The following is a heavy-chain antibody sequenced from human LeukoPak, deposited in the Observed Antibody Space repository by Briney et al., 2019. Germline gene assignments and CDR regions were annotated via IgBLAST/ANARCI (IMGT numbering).Heavy chain of an antibody. CDR2: IYTSGST. J-gene: IGHJ6*03. CDR1: GGSISSYY. D-gene: IGHD1-26*01. Sequence: SETLSLTCTVSGGSISSYYWSWIRQPPGKGLEWIGYIYTSGSTNYNPSLKGRVTISVDTSKNQFSLKLSSVTAADTAVYYCARHWELLEGDYYYYYMDVWGKGTTVTVSS. CDR3: ARHWELLEGDYYYYYMDV. V-gene: IGHV4-4*09.